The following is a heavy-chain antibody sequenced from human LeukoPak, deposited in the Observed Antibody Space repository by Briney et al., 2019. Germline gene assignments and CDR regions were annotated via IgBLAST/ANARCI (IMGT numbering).Heavy chain of an antibody. CDR2: IYHSGST. Sequence: SETLSLTCAVSGGSISSSNWWSWVRQPPGKGLELIGEIYHSGSTNYNPSLNSRVTISVDKSKNQFSLKLSSVTAADTAVYYCARDLRAYGSGSYYFDYWGQGTLVTVSS. D-gene: IGHD3-10*01. V-gene: IGHV4-4*02. CDR1: GGSISSSNW. J-gene: IGHJ4*02. CDR3: ARDLRAYGSGSYYFDY.